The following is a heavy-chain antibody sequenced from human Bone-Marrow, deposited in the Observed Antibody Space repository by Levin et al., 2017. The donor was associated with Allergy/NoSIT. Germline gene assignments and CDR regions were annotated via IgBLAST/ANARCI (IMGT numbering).Heavy chain of an antibody. D-gene: IGHD5-24*01. J-gene: IGHJ5*02. V-gene: IGHV3-7*01. CDR1: GFTFSNSW. CDR3: ARDQFRRATIGARWFDP. Sequence: GESLKISCTASGFTFSNSWMSWVRQTPGKGLEWVANIKEDGSEKYYVDSVKGRFTISRDNAKNSLYVQMNSLRAEDTAVYYCARDQFRRATIGARWFDPWGQGTLVIVSS. CDR2: IKEDGSEK.